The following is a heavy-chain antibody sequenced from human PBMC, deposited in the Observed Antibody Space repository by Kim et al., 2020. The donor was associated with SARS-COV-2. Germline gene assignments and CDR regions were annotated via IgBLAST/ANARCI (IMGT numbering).Heavy chain of an antibody. CDR2: IYYSGST. Sequence: SETLSLTCTVSGGSISSGGYYWSWIRQHPGKGLEWIGYIYYSGSTYYNPSLKSRVTISVDTSKNQFSLKLSSVTAADTAVYYCARVIISRDGYNLYYYYGMDVWGQGTTVTVSS. CDR3: ARVIISRDGYNLYYYYGMDV. CDR1: GGSISSGGYY. D-gene: IGHD3-10*01. J-gene: IGHJ6*02. V-gene: IGHV4-31*03.